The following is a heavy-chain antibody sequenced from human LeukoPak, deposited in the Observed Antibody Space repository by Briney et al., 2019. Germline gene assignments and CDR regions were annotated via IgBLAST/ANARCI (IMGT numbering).Heavy chain of an antibody. CDR1: GFTLSGSH. CDR2: IRRNYET. CDR3: ARQTNSCHDY. D-gene: IGHD2-2*01. V-gene: IGHV3-73*01. Sequence: GGSLRLSCTASGFTLSGSHMHWVRQAPGKGLEWVGHIRRNYETAYGASVKGRFTISRDDSNNMAYLHMNSLRSEDTAFYFCARQTNSCHDYWRQGTQVAVRS. J-gene: IGHJ4*02.